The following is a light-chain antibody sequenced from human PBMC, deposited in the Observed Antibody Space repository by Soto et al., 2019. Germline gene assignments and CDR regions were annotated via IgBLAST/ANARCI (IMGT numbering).Light chain of an antibody. CDR2: DVS. Sequence: QSALTQPASVSGSPGQSITISCTGTSSDVGGYNYVSWYQQHPGKATKLMIYDVSNRPSGVSNRFSGSKSGNTASLTISGLQAEYEADYYCSSYTSSSTRGIFGGGTKVTVL. CDR3: SSYTSSSTRGI. CDR1: SSDVGGYNY. V-gene: IGLV2-14*03. J-gene: IGLJ2*01.